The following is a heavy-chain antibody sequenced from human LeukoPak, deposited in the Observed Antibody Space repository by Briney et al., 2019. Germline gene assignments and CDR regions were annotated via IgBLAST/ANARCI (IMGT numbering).Heavy chain of an antibody. CDR2: INTNTGNP. CDR3: ARGRGDIVLMVYAIPNWFDP. CDR1: GYTFTSYA. Sequence: GASVKVSCKASGYTFTSYAMNWVRQAPGQGLEWMGWINTNTGNPTYAQGFTGRFVFSLDTSVSTAYLQISSLKAEDTAVYYCARGRGDIVLMVYAIPNWFDPWGQGTLVTVSS. D-gene: IGHD2-8*01. V-gene: IGHV7-4-1*02. J-gene: IGHJ5*02.